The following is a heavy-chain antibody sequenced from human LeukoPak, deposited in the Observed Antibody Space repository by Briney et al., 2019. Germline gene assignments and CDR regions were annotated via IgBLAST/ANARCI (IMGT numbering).Heavy chain of an antibody. CDR2: IYSGGTT. CDR3: ARGGYSSSWYHFDY. CDR1: GFTVSSNY. Sequence: GGSLRLSCAASGFTVSSNYMSWVRQAPGKRLEWVSVIYSGGTTNYADSVKGRFTISRDNSKNALFLQMNRLRAEDTAVYYCARGGYSSSWYHFDYWGQGTLVTVSS. J-gene: IGHJ4*02. V-gene: IGHV3-53*01. D-gene: IGHD6-13*01.